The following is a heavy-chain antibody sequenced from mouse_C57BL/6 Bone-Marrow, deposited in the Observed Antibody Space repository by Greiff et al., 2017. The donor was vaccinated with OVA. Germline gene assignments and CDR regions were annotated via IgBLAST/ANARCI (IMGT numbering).Heavy chain of an antibody. V-gene: IGHV1-81*01. CDR2: IYPRSGNT. CDR3: ARDYYYGSSFPY. J-gene: IGHJ2*01. Sequence: VKVVESGAELARPGASVKLSCKASGYTFTSYGISWVKQRTGQGLEWIGEIYPRSGNTYYNEKFKGKATLTADKSSSTAYMELRSLTSEDSAVYFCARDYYYGSSFPYWGQGTTLTVSS. CDR1: GYTFTSYG. D-gene: IGHD1-1*01.